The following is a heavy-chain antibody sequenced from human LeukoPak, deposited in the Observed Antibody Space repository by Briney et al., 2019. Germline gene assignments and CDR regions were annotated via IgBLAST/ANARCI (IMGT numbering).Heavy chain of an antibody. D-gene: IGHD3-16*01. CDR2: INSDGSST. Sequence: GGSLRLSCAASGFTFSSYWMHWVRQVPGKGLVWVSRINSDGSSTTYADSVKGRFTISRDNAKNTLYLQMNSLRADDTAIYYCARNQQLGGHSYYYYGMDVWSQGTTVTVSS. CDR1: GFTFSSYW. J-gene: IGHJ6*02. CDR3: ARNQQLGGHSYYYYGMDV. V-gene: IGHV3-74*01.